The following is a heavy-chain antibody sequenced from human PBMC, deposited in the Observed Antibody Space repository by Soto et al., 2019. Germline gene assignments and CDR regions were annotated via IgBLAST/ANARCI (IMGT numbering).Heavy chain of an antibody. Sequence: GGSLRLSCAASGFTFSSYSMNWVRQAPGKGLEWVSSISSSSSYIYYADSVKGRFTISRDNAKNSLYLQMNSLRAEDTAVYYCARESITIFGVVIIPVVYFDYWGQGTLVTVSS. CDR2: ISSSSSYI. D-gene: IGHD3-3*01. CDR3: ARESITIFGVVIIPVVYFDY. V-gene: IGHV3-21*01. J-gene: IGHJ4*02. CDR1: GFTFSSYS.